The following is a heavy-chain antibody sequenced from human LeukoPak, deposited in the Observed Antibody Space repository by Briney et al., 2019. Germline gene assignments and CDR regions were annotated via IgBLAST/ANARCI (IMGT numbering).Heavy chain of an antibody. D-gene: IGHD3-10*01. CDR3: ARARYLSGNYDDAFDI. J-gene: IGHJ3*02. Sequence: ASVNVSCKASGYTFNNYGVSWVRQAPGHGPEGMGWISAYNGNTNFAQTQQARVTMTTDTSTNTAYMELSSLISDDTAMYYCARARYLSGNYDDAFDIWGQGTMVTVSS. CDR2: ISAYNGNT. V-gene: IGHV1-18*01. CDR1: GYTFNNYG.